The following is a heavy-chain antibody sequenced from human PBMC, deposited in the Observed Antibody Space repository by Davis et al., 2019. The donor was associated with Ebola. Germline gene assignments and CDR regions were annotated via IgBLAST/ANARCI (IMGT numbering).Heavy chain of an antibody. Sequence: GGSLRLSCAASGFTFSSYGMHWVRQAPGKGLEWVAVISYDGSNKYYADSVKGRFTISRDNSKNTLYLQMNSLRAEDTAVYYCARDRGSAARLEGYYWGQGTLVTVSS. D-gene: IGHD6-6*01. CDR2: ISYDGSNK. CDR3: ARDRGSAARLEGYY. V-gene: IGHV3-30*03. J-gene: IGHJ4*02. CDR1: GFTFSSYG.